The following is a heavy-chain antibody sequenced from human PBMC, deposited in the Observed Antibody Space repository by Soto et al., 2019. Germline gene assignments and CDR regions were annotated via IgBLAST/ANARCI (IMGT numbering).Heavy chain of an antibody. V-gene: IGHV4-59*08. CDR1: GGSISSYY. J-gene: IGHJ3*02. CDR2: IYYSGST. D-gene: IGHD3-3*01. CDR3: ARHEGFWSGYPMLLDI. Sequence: PSETLSLTCTVSGGSISSYYWSWIRQPPGKGLEWIGYIYYSGSTNYNPSLKSRVTISVDTSKNQFSLKLSSVTAADTAVYYCARHEGFWSGYPMLLDIWGQGTMVTVSS.